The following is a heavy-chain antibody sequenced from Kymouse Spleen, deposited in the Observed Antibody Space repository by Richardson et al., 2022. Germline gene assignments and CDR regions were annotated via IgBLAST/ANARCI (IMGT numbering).Heavy chain of an antibody. CDR3: ARGQLERRGFDY. V-gene: IGHV4-34*01. D-gene: IGHD1-1*01. CDR2: INHSGST. CDR1: GGSFSGYY. Sequence: QVQLQQWGAGLLKPSETLSLTCAVYGGSFSGYYWSWIRQPPGKGLEWIGEINHSGSTNYNPSLKSRVTISVDTSKNQFSLKLSSVTAADTAVYYCARGQLERRGFDYWGQGTLVTVSS. J-gene: IGHJ4*02.